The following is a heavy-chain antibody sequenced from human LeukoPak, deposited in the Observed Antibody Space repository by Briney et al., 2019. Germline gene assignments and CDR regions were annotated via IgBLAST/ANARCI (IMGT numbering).Heavy chain of an antibody. CDR1: GFTFSSYS. J-gene: IGHJ4*02. D-gene: IGHD5/OR15-5a*01. V-gene: IGHV3-48*04. CDR2: ISSSSSTI. Sequence: GGSLRLSCAASGFTFSSYSMNWVRQAPGEGLEWVSYISSSSSTIYYADSVKGRFTISRDNAENSLHLQMNSLRAEDTAVYYCARDPGSSAFDYWGQGTLVTVSS. CDR3: ARDPGSSAFDY.